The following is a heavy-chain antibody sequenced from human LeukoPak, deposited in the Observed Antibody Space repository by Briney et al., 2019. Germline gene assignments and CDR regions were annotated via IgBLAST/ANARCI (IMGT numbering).Heavy chain of an antibody. D-gene: IGHD3-16*01. Sequence: PXETLSLTCAVSGGSISSSNYYWGWVRQPPGKGLEWIGSIYYSGSTYYNPSLKSRVTISVDTSKNQFSLKLISVTAADTAVYYCARHVSRYVRPHPWGQGTLVTVSS. CDR2: IYYSGST. CDR3: ARHVSRYVRPHP. J-gene: IGHJ5*02. V-gene: IGHV4-39*01. CDR1: GGSISSSNYY.